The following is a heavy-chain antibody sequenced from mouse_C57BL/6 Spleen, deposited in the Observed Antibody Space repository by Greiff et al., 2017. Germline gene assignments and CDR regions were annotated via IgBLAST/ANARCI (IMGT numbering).Heavy chain of an antibody. CDR3: ARGWDDYDWFAY. Sequence: QVQLKQSGAELVKPEASVKISCKASGYAFSSYWMNWVKQRPGKGLEWIGQIYPGDGDTNYNGKFKGKATLTADKSSSTAYMQLSSLTSEDSAVYFCARGWDDYDWFAYWGQGTLVTVSA. J-gene: IGHJ3*01. V-gene: IGHV1-80*01. D-gene: IGHD2-4*01. CDR2: IYPGDGDT. CDR1: GYAFSSYW.